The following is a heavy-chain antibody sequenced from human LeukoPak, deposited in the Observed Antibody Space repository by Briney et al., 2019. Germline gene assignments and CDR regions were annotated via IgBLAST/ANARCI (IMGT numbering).Heavy chain of an antibody. CDR2: VSGSGDST. V-gene: IGHV3-23*01. J-gene: IGHJ4*02. CDR1: GFTFSSYW. Sequence: GGSLRLSCAASGFTFSSYWMHWVRQAPGKGLEWVSSVSGSGDSTYYADSVKGRFTISRDNSKNTLYLQMSSLRAEDTAIYSCAKWHRSPYFFDSWGQGTLVTVSS. CDR3: AKWHRSPYFFDS.